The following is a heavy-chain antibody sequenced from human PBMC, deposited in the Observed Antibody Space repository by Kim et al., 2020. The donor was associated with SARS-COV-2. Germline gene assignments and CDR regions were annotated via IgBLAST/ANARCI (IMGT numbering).Heavy chain of an antibody. D-gene: IGHD3-10*01. J-gene: IGHJ5*02. CDR2: IYYSGST. CDR3: ARAIWFETDP. Sequence: SETLSLTCTVFGGSVSSGSYYWSWIRQPPGKGLELIGFIYYSGSTNYNPSLKIRATISVVSSKSQFSLKLSPVTAADTAVYYCARAIWFETDPWGQGTLVTVSS. V-gene: IGHV4-61*01. CDR1: GGSVSSGSYY.